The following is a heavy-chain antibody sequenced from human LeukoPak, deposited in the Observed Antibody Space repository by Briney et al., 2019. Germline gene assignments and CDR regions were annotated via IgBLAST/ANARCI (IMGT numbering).Heavy chain of an antibody. V-gene: IGHV4-39*01. CDR1: GGSIRSSGYY. J-gene: IGHJ3*02. D-gene: IGHD4-17*01. CDR2: IYFTGGT. CDR3: ARQKYGDYRNAFEI. Sequence: SETLSLTCIVSGGSIRSSGYYWDWIRQPPGKGLEYIGSIYFTGGTYYNPSLKSRVAISVDTSKNHFSLNLTSVTAADTGVYYCARQKYGDYRNAFEIWGQGNMVTVSS.